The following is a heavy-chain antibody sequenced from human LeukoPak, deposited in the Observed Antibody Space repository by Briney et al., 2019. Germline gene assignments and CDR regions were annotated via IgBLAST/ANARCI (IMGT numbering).Heavy chain of an antibody. CDR1: GGSISSYY. CDR2: LFYSGST. J-gene: IGHJ4*02. D-gene: IGHD3-10*01. V-gene: IGHV4-59*01. Sequence: SETLSLTCTVSGGSISSYYWSWIRQPPGKGLEGIAYLFYSGSTEYNPSLERRVNISVDTSKNQFSLKLRSVTAADTAVYYCATVAVIRGVTYFDYWGQGTLVTVSS. CDR3: ATVAVIRGVTYFDY.